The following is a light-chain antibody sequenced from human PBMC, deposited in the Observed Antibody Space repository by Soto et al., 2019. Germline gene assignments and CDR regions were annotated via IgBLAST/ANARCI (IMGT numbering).Light chain of an antibody. CDR3: LQTYSILRT. CDR1: ENINKF. CDR2: AAS. J-gene: IGKJ3*01. Sequence: DIQMTQSPSSLSASVGDRVTITCRTSENINKFLNWYQQKPGKAPKLLISAASSLQSGVPSRFSGSESGTDFTLTISSLQPEDFATYYCLQTYSILRTFGPGTEVNIK. V-gene: IGKV1-39*01.